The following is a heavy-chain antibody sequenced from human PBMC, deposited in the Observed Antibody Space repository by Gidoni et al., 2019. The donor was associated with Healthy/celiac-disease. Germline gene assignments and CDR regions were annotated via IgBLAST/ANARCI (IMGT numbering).Heavy chain of an antibody. CDR1: GFAFSSYG. CDR3: ARGGGYCSGGSCIRDYFDY. D-gene: IGHD2-15*01. J-gene: IGHJ4*02. Sequence: QVQLVVSGGGVVQPGRSLRLSWAASGFAFSSYGLHWVRQAPGKGLEWVAVIWYDGSNKYYADSVKGRFTISRDNSKNTLYLQMNSLRAEDTAVYYCARGGGYCSGGSCIRDYFDYWGQGTLVTVSS. V-gene: IGHV3-33*01. CDR2: IWYDGSNK.